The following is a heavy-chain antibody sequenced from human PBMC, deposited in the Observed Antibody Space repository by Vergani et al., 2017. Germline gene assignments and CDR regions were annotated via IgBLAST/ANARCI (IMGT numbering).Heavy chain of an antibody. Sequence: QVQLVQSGAEVKKPGASVKVSCKASGYTFTGYYMHWVRQAPGQGLEWMGWINPNSGGTNYAQKFQGRVTMTRDTSISIAYMELSRLRSDDTAVYYCAREWGYYYGSGRIAWFDPWGQGTLVTVSS. V-gene: IGHV1-2*02. CDR3: AREWGYYYGSGRIAWFDP. CDR2: INPNSGGT. J-gene: IGHJ5*02. D-gene: IGHD3-10*01. CDR1: GYTFTGYY.